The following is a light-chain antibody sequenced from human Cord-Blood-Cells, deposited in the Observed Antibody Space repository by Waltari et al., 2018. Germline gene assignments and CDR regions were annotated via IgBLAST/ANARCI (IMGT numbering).Light chain of an antibody. CDR2: DAS. J-gene: IGKJ1*01. CDR3: QQRSNWPPWT. V-gene: IGKV3-11*01. CDR1: QSVSSY. Sequence: EIVLTQSPATLSLSPGERPTFPCRASQSVSSYLAWYQQKPGQAPRLLIYDASNRATGIPARFSGSGSGTDFTLTISSLEPEDFAVYYCQQRSNWPPWTFGQGTKVEIK.